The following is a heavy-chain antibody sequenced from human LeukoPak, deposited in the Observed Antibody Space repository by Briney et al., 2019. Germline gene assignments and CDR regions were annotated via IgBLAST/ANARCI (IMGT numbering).Heavy chain of an antibody. CDR2: ISYDGSNK. Sequence: GGSLRLSCAASGFTFSSYAMHWVRQAPGKGLEWVAVISYDGSNKYYADSVKGRFTISRDNSKNTLYLQMNSLRAEDTAVYYCAREDVYGSWNIDYWGQGTLVTVSS. V-gene: IGHV3-30-3*01. D-gene: IGHD3-10*01. J-gene: IGHJ4*02. CDR3: AREDVYGSWNIDY. CDR1: GFTFSSYA.